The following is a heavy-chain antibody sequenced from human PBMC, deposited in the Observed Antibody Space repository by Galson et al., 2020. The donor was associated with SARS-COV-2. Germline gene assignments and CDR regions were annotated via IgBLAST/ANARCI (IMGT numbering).Heavy chain of an antibody. CDR1: GFTFSSYG. V-gene: IGHV3-33*01. CDR3: ARMRPYCSSTSCYHDYYGMDV. J-gene: IGHJ6*02. D-gene: IGHD2-2*01. Sequence: TGGSLRLSCAASGFTFSSYGMHWVRQAPGTGLEWVAVMWYAGSNKYYADSVKGRFTISRDNSKNTLYLQMNSRRAEDTAVYYCARMRPYCSSTSCYHDYYGMDVWGQGTTVTVSS. CDR2: MWYAGSNK.